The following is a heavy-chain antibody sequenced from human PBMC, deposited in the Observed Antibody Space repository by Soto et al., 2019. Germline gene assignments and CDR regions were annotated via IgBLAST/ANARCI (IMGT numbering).Heavy chain of an antibody. V-gene: IGHV3-9*01. CDR2: ISGNGGSM. CDR1: GFTFDDFA. D-gene: IGHD6-13*01. J-gene: IGHJ4*02. CDR3: ARYWAAAGTIRATPGY. Sequence: EVQLVESGGGLVQPGRSLRLSCAASGFTFDDFAMNWVRQRPGKGLEWVSGISGNGGSMAYADSVKGRFTISRDNTKNPLYVQMNSLRGEDTALYYCARYWAAAGTIRATPGYWGQGARVTVSA.